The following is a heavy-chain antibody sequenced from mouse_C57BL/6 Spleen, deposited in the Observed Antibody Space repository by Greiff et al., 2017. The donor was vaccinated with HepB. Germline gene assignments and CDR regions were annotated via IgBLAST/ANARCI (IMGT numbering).Heavy chain of an antibody. CDR2: ISGGGGNT. Sequence: DVKLVESGGGLVKPGGSLKLSCAASGFTFSSYTMSWVRQTPEKRLEWVATISGGGGNTYYPDSVKGRFTISRDNAKNTLYLQMSSLRSEDTALYYCARRGYSNYGFDYWGQGTTLTVSS. D-gene: IGHD2-5*01. J-gene: IGHJ2*01. CDR3: ARRGYSNYGFDY. CDR1: GFTFSSYT. V-gene: IGHV5-9*01.